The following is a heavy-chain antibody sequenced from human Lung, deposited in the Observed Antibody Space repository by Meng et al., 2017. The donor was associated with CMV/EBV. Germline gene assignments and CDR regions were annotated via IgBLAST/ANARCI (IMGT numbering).Heavy chain of an antibody. Sequence: SXTXSLXCSVSGGXISSNSYYWGWIRQPPGKGLEWIGSMYYSGSTYYNPSLKSRVTISVDTSKKQISLKLSSVTAADTAVYYCARGYYSDSSGHYYANPLWFDPGXRGTXVTVSS. V-gene: IGHV4-39*07. CDR1: GGXISSNSYY. D-gene: IGHD3-22*01. CDR2: MYYSGST. CDR3: ARGYYSDSSGHYYANPLWFDP. J-gene: IGHJ5*02.